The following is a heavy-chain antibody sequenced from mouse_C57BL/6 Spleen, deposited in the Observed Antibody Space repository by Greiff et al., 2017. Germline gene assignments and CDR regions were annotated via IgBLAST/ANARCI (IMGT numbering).Heavy chain of an antibody. D-gene: IGHD1-1*01. CDR1: GYTFTSYW. V-gene: IGHV1-52*01. CDR3: ARDYYGSRFAY. Sequence: QVHVKQPGAELVRPGSSVKLSCKASGYTFTSYWMHWVKQRPIQGLEWIGNIDPSDSETHYNQKFKDKATLTVDKSSSTAYMQLSSLTSEDSAVYYCARDYYGSRFAYWGQGTLVTVSA. CDR2: IDPSDSET. J-gene: IGHJ3*01.